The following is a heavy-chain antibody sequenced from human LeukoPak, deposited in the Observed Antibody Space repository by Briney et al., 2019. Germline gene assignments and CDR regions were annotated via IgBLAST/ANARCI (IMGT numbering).Heavy chain of an antibody. V-gene: IGHV4-39*07. CDR1: GGSISSSSYY. J-gene: IGHJ6*03. Sequence: SETLSLTCTVSGGSISSSSYYWGWIRQPPGKGLEWIGSIYYSGSTYYNPSLKSRVTISVDTSKNQFSLKLSSVTAADTAVYYCARFRLGSDYYHMDVWGKGTTVTVPS. CDR3: ARFRLGSDYYHMDV. D-gene: IGHD7-27*01. CDR2: IYYSGST.